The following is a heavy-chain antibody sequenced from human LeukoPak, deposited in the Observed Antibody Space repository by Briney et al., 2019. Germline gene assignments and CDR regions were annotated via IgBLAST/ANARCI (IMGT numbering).Heavy chain of an antibody. CDR1: GFTFSNYD. Sequence: QPGTSLRLSCAASGFTFSNYDMHWVRQAPGKGLEWVAVIWYDGSNKYYADSVKGRFTISRDNSKNTLYLQMNSLRAEDTAVYYCARDDYGGKLDIWGQGTVVTVSS. D-gene: IGHD4-23*01. CDR2: IWYDGSNK. J-gene: IGHJ3*02. CDR3: ARDDYGGKLDI. V-gene: IGHV3-33*01.